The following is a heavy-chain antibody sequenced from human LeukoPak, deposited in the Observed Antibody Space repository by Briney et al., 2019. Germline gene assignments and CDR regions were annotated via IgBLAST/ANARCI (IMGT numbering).Heavy chain of an antibody. Sequence: PGGSLRLSCAASGFTFSSYAMSWVRQAPGKGLEWVSAISGSGDSTYYAESVKGRFTISRDNSKNTLSLQVNSLRAEDTAVYYCAKSLAAAGTGGDDYWGQGTLVTVSS. J-gene: IGHJ4*02. V-gene: IGHV3-23*01. CDR1: GFTFSSYA. D-gene: IGHD6-13*01. CDR2: ISGSGDST. CDR3: AKSLAAAGTGGDDY.